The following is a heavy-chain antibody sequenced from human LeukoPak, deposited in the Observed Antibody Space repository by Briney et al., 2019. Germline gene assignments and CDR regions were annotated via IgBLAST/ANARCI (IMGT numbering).Heavy chain of an antibody. CDR1: GGTFSSYA. CDR3: ARSPMGAFGFDY. J-gene: IGHJ4*02. V-gene: IGHV1-69*04. D-gene: IGHD3-10*01. CDR2: IIPILGIA. Sequence: ASVKVSCKASGGTFSSYAISWVRQAPGQGLEWMGRIIPILGIANYAQKFQGRVTITADKSTSTAYMELSSLRSEDTAVYYCARSPMGAFGFDYWGQGTLVTVSS.